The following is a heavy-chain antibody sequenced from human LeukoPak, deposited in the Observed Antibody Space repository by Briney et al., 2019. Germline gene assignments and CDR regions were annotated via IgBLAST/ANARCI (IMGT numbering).Heavy chain of an antibody. V-gene: IGHV3-15*07. D-gene: IGHD6-19*01. J-gene: IGHJ4*02. CDR2: IKGKADGGTT. CDR3: ARDPTTVAGTN. CDR1: GFTFNNAW. Sequence: GGSLRLSCAASGFTFNNAWMNWVRQAPGKGLEWVGRIKGKADGGTTDYAAPVKGRFTISRDDSKNTVYLQMDSLKAEDTAVYYCARDPTTVAGTNWGQGTLVTVSS.